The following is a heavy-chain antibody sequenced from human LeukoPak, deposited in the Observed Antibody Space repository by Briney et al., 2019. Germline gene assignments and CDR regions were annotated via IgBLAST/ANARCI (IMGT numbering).Heavy chain of an antibody. J-gene: IGHJ6*03. Sequence: PGGSLRLSCAASRFTFSRYNVNWVRQAPGKGLEWVSYLSSSSSTIYYADSVKGRFTISRDNAKNSLYLQMNSLRAEDTAVYYCARAVTGYCSSASCYYMDVWGKGTTVTVSS. V-gene: IGHV3-48*01. CDR3: ARAVTGYCSSASCYYMDV. CDR1: RFTFSRYN. CDR2: LSSSSSTI. D-gene: IGHD2-2*03.